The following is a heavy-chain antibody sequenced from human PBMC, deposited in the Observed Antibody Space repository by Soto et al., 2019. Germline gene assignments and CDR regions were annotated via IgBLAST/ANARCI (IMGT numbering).Heavy chain of an antibody. Sequence: GASVKLSCEACGYTFTSYGISWVRQAPGQGLEWMGWISAYNGNTNYAQKLQGRVTMTTDTSTSTAYMELRSLRSDDTAVYYCARDRVPQVQQLVRWFDPWGQGTLVTVSS. J-gene: IGHJ5*02. CDR1: GYTFTSYG. V-gene: IGHV1-18*01. CDR3: ARDRVPQVQQLVRWFDP. D-gene: IGHD6-13*01. CDR2: ISAYNGNT.